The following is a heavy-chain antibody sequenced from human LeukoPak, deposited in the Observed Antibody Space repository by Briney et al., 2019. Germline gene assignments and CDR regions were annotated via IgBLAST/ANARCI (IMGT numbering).Heavy chain of an antibody. D-gene: IGHD6-19*01. CDR3: ASEFSSGWYEAVFDY. V-gene: IGHV3-53*01. Sequence: PGGSLRLSCAASGFTVSSNYMSWVRQAPGKGLEWVSVIYSGGSTYYADSVKGRFTISRDNAKSTLYLQMNSLRAEDTAVYYCASEFSSGWYEAVFDYWGQGTLVTVSS. CDR1: GFTVSSNY. J-gene: IGHJ4*02. CDR2: IYSGGST.